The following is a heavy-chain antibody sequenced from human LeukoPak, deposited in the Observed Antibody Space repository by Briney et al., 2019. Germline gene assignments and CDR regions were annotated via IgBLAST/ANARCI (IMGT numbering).Heavy chain of an antibody. Sequence: GGSLRLSCEASGFTFSNYNMNWVRQAPGKGLEWVSSISSSSSYIYYADSVKGRFTISRDNAKNSLYLQMNSLRAEDTAVYYCARVATVTTGSHWYFDLWGRGTLVTVSS. D-gene: IGHD4-17*01. CDR1: GFTFSNYN. J-gene: IGHJ2*01. V-gene: IGHV3-21*01. CDR2: ISSSSSYI. CDR3: ARVATVTTGSHWYFDL.